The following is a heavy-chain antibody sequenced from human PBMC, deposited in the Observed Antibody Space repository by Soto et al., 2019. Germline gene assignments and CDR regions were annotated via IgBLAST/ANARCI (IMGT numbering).Heavy chain of an antibody. Sequence: QVQLVDSGGVVVQPGRSLRLSCAASGFTFSSYGMQWVRQSPGEGPEWVAIVANDGSNQYYAESVKGRFTISRDNSKTTVFLEMDSLRPEDTAVYYCARSSGGSSWYPPDYWGQGTLVTVSS. CDR3: ARSSGGSSWYPPDY. CDR2: VANDGSNQ. D-gene: IGHD6-13*01. J-gene: IGHJ4*02. CDR1: GFTFSSYG. V-gene: IGHV3-30*03.